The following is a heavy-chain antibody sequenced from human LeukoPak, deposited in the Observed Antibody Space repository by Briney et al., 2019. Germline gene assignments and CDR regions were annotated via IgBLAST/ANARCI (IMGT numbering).Heavy chain of an antibody. J-gene: IGHJ4*02. CDR3: AKSGSSTWYYFDY. D-gene: IGHD6-13*01. CDR1: GFIFSSYA. V-gene: IGHV3-23*01. CDR2: ISSSGGNT. Sequence: GGSLRLSCAASGFIFSSYAMSWVRQAPGKGLEWVSTISSSGGNTYYADSVKGRFTISRDNSESTFYLQMSSLRAEDTAVYYCAKSGSSTWYYFDYWGQGTLVTVSS.